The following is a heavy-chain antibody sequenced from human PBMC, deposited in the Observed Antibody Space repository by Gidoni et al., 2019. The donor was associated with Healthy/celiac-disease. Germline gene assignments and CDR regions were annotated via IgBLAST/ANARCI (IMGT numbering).Heavy chain of an antibody. CDR2: INHSGST. D-gene: IGHD2-2*01. V-gene: IGHV4-34*01. Sequence: QVQLQQWGAGLLKPSETLSLTCAVYGGSFSGYYWSWIRQPPGKGLEWIGEINHSGSTNYNPALNSRVTISVDTSKNQFSLKLSSVTAADTAVYYCARGLWDIVVVPAANNWFDPWGQGTLVTVSS. J-gene: IGHJ5*02. CDR3: ARGLWDIVVVPAANNWFDP. CDR1: GGSFSGYY.